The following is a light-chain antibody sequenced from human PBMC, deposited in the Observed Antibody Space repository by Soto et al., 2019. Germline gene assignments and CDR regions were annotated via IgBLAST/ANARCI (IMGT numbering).Light chain of an antibody. CDR1: QSVSSTY. CDR2: RAS. J-gene: IGKJ1*01. CDR3: QQYGSSPPWT. Sequence: EIVLTQSPGTLSLSPGERATLSCRASQSVSSTYLAWYHQTHGQARRFLIDRASNRATGIPDRFSGSGSGTDFTLIISRLEPEDFAVYYCQQYGSSPPWTFGQGTKVDIK. V-gene: IGKV3-20*01.